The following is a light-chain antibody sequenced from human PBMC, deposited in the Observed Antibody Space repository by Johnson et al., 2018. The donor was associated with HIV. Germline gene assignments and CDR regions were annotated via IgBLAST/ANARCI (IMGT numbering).Light chain of an antibody. V-gene: IGLV1-51*01. CDR2: DNN. J-gene: IGLJ1*01. CDR1: SSNIGNNY. Sequence: QSVLTQPPSVSAAPGQKVTISCSGSSSNIGNNYVSWYQQLPGTAPKLLIYDNNKRPSGIPGRFSGSKSGTSATLGITGLQTGDEADYYCGSWDSSLSAYVFGTWTKCTVL. CDR3: GSWDSSLSAYV.